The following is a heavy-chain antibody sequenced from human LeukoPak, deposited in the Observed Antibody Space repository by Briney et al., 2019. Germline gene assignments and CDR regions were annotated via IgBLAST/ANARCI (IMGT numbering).Heavy chain of an antibody. CDR2: IFSSGRN. J-gene: IGHJ4*02. D-gene: IGHD3-16*01. CDR3: AREAGDYDAGGHPPTPYYFDL. CDR1: GGSISSYY. Sequence: SETLSLTCTVSGGSISSYYWSWIRQPAGKGQEWMGRIFSSGRNNYNPSLKSRLMVAVDPSKNQFSLRLSSVTAADTAVYYCAREAGDYDAGGHPPTPYYFDLWGQGTLVTVSS. V-gene: IGHV4-4*07.